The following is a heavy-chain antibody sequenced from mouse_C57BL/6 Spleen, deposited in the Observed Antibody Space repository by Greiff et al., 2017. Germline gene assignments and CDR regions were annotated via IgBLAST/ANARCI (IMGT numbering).Heavy chain of an antibody. Sequence: EVQLQQSGPELVKPGASVKISCKASGYSFTGYYMNWVKQSPEKSLEWIGEINPSTGGTTYNQKFKAKATLTVDKSSSTAYMQLKSLTSEDSAVYYCARSREGYFDVWGTGTTVTVSS. CDR2: INPSTGGT. V-gene: IGHV1-42*01. CDR1: GYSFTGYY. CDR3: ARSREGYFDV. J-gene: IGHJ1*03.